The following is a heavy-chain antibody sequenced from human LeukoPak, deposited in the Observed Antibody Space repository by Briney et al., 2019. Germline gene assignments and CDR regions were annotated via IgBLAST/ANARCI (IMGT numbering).Heavy chain of an antibody. J-gene: IGHJ4*02. CDR2: ISSGGST. Sequence: SETLSLTCTVSGGSISGSSYYWGWSRQPPGEGLEWIGSISSGGSTYYNPSLKSRVTISVDTSKNQFSLKLSSVTAADTAVYYCARRMVAATPGHYWGQGTLVTISS. V-gene: IGHV4-39*01. D-gene: IGHD2-15*01. CDR1: GGSISGSSYY. CDR3: ARRMVAATPGHY.